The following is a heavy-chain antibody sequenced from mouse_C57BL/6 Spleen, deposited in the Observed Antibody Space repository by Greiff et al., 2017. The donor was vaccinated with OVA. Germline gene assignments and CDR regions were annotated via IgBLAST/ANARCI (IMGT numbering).Heavy chain of an antibody. CDR1: GYTFTSYW. CDR2: IDPSDSYT. CDR3: ARSHAVDY. Sequence: VQLQQPGAELVKPGASVKLSCKASGYTFTSYWMQWVKQRPGQGLEWIGEIDPSDSYTNYNQKFKGKATLTVDTSSSTAYMQLSSLTSEDSAVYYCARSHAVDYWGQGTTLTVSS. V-gene: IGHV1-50*01. J-gene: IGHJ2*01.